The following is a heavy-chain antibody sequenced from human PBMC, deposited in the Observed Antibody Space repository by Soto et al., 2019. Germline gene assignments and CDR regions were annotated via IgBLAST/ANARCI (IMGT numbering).Heavy chain of an antibody. CDR2: ISWNSGSI. Sequence: GGSLRLSCAASGFTFDDYAMPWVRQAPGKGLEWVSGISWNSGSIGYADSVKGRFTISRDNAKNSLYLQMNSLRAEDTALYYCAKDVGLGVGFSWPTVYWAFDLWGRGTLVTVSS. D-gene: IGHD3-16*01. CDR3: AKDVGLGVGFSWPTVYWAFDL. V-gene: IGHV3-9*01. CDR1: GFTFDDYA. J-gene: IGHJ2*01.